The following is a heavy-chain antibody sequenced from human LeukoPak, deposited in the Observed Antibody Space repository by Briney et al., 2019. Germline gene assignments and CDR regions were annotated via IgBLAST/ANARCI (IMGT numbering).Heavy chain of an antibody. CDR1: GFTFDDYA. Sequence: PGGSLRLSCAASGFTFDDYARHWVRQTPGKGLECVSLISEDGGDTWYADSVRGRFTISRDNSKNSLYLQMNSLRTEDTAFYYCAKDKTRGPGDYWGQGTLVTVSS. D-gene: IGHD1-14*01. CDR2: ISEDGGDT. V-gene: IGHV3-43*02. CDR3: AKDKTRGPGDY. J-gene: IGHJ4*02.